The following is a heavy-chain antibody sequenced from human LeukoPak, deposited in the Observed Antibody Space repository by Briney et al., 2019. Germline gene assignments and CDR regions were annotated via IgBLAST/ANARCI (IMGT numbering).Heavy chain of an antibody. CDR2: INHSGST. CDR1: GGSFSGYY. J-gene: IGHJ6*02. CDR3: RNNYDFWSGYLNGMDV. D-gene: IGHD3-3*01. Sequence: SETLSLTCAVYGGSFSGYYWCWIRQPPGKGLEWIGEINHSGSTNYNPSLKSRVTISVDTSKNQFSLKLSSVTAADTAVYYCRNNYDFWSGYLNGMDVWGQGTTVTVSS. V-gene: IGHV4-34*01.